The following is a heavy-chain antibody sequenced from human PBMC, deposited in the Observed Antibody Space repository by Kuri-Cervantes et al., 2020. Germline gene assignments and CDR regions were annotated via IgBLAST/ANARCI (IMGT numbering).Heavy chain of an antibody. CDR3: ARGSGYFRL. J-gene: IGHJ4*02. CDR2: ISYDGSNK. CDR1: GFTFSSYA. V-gene: IGHV3-30-3*01. D-gene: IGHD5-12*01. Sequence: GESLKISCAASGFTFSSYAMHWVRQAPGKGLEWVAVISYDGSNKYYADSVKGRFTISRDNSKNTLYLQMNSLRAEDTTVYYCARGSGYFRLWGQGTLVTVSS.